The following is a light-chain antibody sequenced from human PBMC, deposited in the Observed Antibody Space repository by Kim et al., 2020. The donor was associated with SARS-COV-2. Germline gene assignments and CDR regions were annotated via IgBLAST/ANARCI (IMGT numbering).Light chain of an antibody. J-gene: IGLJ3*02. CDR3: SSYADRSSLL. V-gene: IGLV2-11*01. CDR2: AVT. CDR1: SSDVGGYNY. Sequence: GQSVTLSCTGTSSDVGGYNYVSWYKLRPGKAPKLMIYAVTERPSGVPDRFSGSKSGNTAFLTISGLQAEDEADYYCSSYADRSSLLFGGGTKVTVL.